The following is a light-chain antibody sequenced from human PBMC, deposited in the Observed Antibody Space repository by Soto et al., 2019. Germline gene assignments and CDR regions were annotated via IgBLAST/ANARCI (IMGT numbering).Light chain of an antibody. V-gene: IGKV3-11*01. CDR2: DAS. J-gene: IGKJ5*01. CDR1: QSLSHY. Sequence: EIVLTQSPATLSLSPGESATLSCRASQSLSHYLAWYQQKPGQPPRLLIYDASHRATGIPVRFSGSGSGTDFTLTISSLEPEDFAVYYCQQRTYSITLGQGTRLEIK. CDR3: QQRTYSIT.